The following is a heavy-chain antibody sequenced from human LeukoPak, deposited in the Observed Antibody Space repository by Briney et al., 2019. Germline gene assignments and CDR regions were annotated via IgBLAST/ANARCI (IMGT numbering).Heavy chain of an antibody. CDR3: ARDRDGSGSYYQPLFDY. D-gene: IGHD3-10*01. CDR2: IYHSGST. J-gene: IGHJ4*02. CDR1: GYSISSGYN. V-gene: IGHV4-38-2*02. Sequence: PSETLCLTCAVSGYSISSGYNWGWLRQPPGKGLEWIGSIYHSGSTYYTPSLKSRFTISVDASKNQFSLKLSSVTAADTAVYYCARDRDGSGSYYQPLFDYWGQGTLVTVSS.